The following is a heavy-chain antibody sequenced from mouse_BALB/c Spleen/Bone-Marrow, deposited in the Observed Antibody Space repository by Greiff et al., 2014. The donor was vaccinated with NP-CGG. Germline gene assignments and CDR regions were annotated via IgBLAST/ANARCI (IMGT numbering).Heavy chain of an antibody. V-gene: IGHV1S56*01. Sequence: VKLMESGPALVKPGALVKISCKASGYTFTSYDINWVKQRPGQGLEWIGWIYPGDGSTKYNEKYKGKATLTADKSSSTADMQLSSLTSENSAVYFCARSGDSSGYGFAYWGQGTLVTVSA. CDR2: IYPGDGST. CDR1: GYTFTSYD. J-gene: IGHJ3*01. D-gene: IGHD3-2*01. CDR3: ARSGDSSGYGFAY.